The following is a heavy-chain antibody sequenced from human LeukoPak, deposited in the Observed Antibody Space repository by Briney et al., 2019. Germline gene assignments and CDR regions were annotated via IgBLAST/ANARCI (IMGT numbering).Heavy chain of an antibody. Sequence: SETLSLTCTVSGGSISSYYWSWIRQPPGKGLEWIGYIYYSGSTNYNPSLKSRVTISVDTSKNQFSLKLSSVTAADTAVYYCARRTWIQLWSSFDYWGQGPWSPSPQ. D-gene: IGHD5-18*01. J-gene: IGHJ4*02. CDR3: ARRTWIQLWSSFDY. CDR1: GGSISSYY. CDR2: IYYSGST. V-gene: IGHV4-59*08.